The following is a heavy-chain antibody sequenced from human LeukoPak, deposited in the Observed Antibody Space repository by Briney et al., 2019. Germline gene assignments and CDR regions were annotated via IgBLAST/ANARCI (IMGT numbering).Heavy chain of an antibody. CDR1: GGSFSGYY. Sequence: PSETLSLTCAVYGGSFSGYYWSWIRQPAGKGLEWIGRFYTTGTTKYNPSLKSRVTMSVDTSKKQFSLKLTSVSAADTAVYYCAGDPPFYYYMDVWGKGTTVTVSS. CDR3: AGDPPFYYYMDV. J-gene: IGHJ6*03. V-gene: IGHV4-4*07. CDR2: FYTTGTT.